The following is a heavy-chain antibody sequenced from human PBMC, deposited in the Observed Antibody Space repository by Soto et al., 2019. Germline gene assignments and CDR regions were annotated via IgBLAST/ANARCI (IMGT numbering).Heavy chain of an antibody. D-gene: IGHD1-1*01. CDR1: GGSISSGGYS. CDR2: IYHSGST. CDR3: ASASCGTSPYRPGDNCFDH. Sequence: PSETLSLTCAVSGGSISSGGYSWSWIRQPPGKGLEWIGYIYHSGSTYYNPSLKSRVTISVDRTKNQFSLKLSSVTAADTAVYYCASASCGTSPYRPGDNCFDHWGQGTLVTVSS. V-gene: IGHV4-30-2*01. J-gene: IGHJ5*02.